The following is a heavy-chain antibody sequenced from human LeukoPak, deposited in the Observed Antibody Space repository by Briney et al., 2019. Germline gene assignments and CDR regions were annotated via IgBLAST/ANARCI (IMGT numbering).Heavy chain of an antibody. CDR2: IYYSGST. D-gene: IGHD5-18*01. J-gene: IGHJ4*02. Sequence: SETLSLTCTVSGGSISSYYWSWIRQPPGKGLEWIGYIYYSGSTNYNPSLKSRVTISVDTSKNQFSLKLSSVTAADTAVYYCARGKTAILDYWGQGTLVTVSS. CDR3: ARGKTAILDY. CDR1: GGSISSYY. V-gene: IGHV4-59*01.